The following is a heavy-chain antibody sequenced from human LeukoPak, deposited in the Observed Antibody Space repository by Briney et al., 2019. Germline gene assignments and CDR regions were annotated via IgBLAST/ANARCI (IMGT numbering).Heavy chain of an antibody. Sequence: SETLSLTCTVSGGSISSYYWSWIRRPPGKGLEWIAYISDIGSINYNPSLKSRVTTSLDTSKNQFSLKLSSATAADTAVYYCAGHHPRNTVDFWGQGTLVTVSS. D-gene: IGHD2-8*02. CDR3: AGHHPRNTVDF. V-gene: IGHV4-59*08. CDR1: GGSISSYY. J-gene: IGHJ4*02. CDR2: ISDIGSI.